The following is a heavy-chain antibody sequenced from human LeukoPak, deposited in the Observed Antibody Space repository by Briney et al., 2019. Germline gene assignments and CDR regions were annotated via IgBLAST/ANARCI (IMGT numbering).Heavy chain of an antibody. D-gene: IGHD6-19*01. CDR2: MNPNSGNT. CDR3: ARGRGIAVAGKMNWFDP. CDR1: GYTLTSYD. V-gene: IGHV1-8*01. Sequence: ASVKVSCKASGYTLTSYDINWVRQATGQGLEWMGWMNPNSGNTGYAQKFQGRVTMTRNTSISTAYMELSSLRSEYTAVYYWARGRGIAVAGKMNWFDPWGQGTLVTVSS. J-gene: IGHJ5*02.